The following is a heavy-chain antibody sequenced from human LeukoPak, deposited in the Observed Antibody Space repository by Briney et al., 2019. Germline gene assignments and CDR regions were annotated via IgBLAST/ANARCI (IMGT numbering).Heavy chain of an antibody. CDR3: ARDLYPTWIQLLGTFGY. CDR2: INPSGGST. J-gene: IGHJ4*02. D-gene: IGHD5-18*01. Sequence: ASVKVSCKASGYTFTSYDMRWVRQAPGQGLEWMGMINPSGGSTSYAQKFQGRVTMTMDTSTSTVYIQLSSLRSEDTAVYYSARDLYPTWIQLLGTFGYSGQKTLLTLSS. CDR1: GYTFTSYD. V-gene: IGHV1-46*01.